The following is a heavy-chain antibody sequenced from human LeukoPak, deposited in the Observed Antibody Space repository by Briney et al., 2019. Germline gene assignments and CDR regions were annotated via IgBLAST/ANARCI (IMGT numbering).Heavy chain of an antibody. Sequence: SGPALVKPTPTLTLTCTFSGFSLSTRGMCVSWIRQPPGKALEWLARIDWDDDKYSSTSLKTRLTISKDTSKNQVVLTMTNMDPVDTATYYCARMATGGYAYDYWGQGTLVTVSS. V-gene: IGHV2-70*11. CDR1: GFSLSTRGMC. J-gene: IGHJ4*02. D-gene: IGHD5-12*01. CDR2: IDWDDDK. CDR3: ARMATGGYAYDY.